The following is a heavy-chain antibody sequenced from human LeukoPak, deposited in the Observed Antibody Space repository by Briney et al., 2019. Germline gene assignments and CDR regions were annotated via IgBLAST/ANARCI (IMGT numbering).Heavy chain of an antibody. V-gene: IGHV3-21*01. CDR2: ISTSSSYI. CDR1: GFTFSSYS. J-gene: IGHJ4*02. D-gene: IGHD5-18*01. CDR3: ARADWDTAMIDY. Sequence: PGGSLRLSCAASGFTFSSYSMSWVRQAPGKGLEWVSSISTSSSYIYYADSVKGRFTISRDNAKNSLYLQMSSLRAEDTAVYYCARADWDTAMIDYWGQGTLVTVSS.